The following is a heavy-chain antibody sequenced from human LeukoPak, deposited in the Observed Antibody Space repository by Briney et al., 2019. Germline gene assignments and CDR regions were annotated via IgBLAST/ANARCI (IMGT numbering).Heavy chain of an antibody. V-gene: IGHV4-59*11. CDR1: GGSLSSHY. J-gene: IGHJ6*02. CDR3: ARVHVDCSGGRCYLDPYYYYYYGMDV. D-gene: IGHD2-15*01. Sequence: SETLSLTCTVSGGSLSSHYWSWIRQPPGKGLGWIGYIYYSGSTNYNPSLKSRVTISVDTSKNQFSLKLSSVTAADTAVYYCARVHVDCSGGRCYLDPYYYYYYGMDVWGQGTTVTVPS. CDR2: IYYSGST.